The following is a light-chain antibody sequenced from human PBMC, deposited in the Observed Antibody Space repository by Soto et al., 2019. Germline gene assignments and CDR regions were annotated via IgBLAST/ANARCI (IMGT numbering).Light chain of an antibody. CDR3: QQYNHWHF. Sequence: EIVMTQSPATLSVSPGERATLSCRASQSVSTNLSWYQQKPGQAPRLLIYGASTRATGIPARFSGSGSGTEITITISSLHSEDFADYYCQQYNHWHFFGGGTKVEIK. CDR2: GAS. CDR1: QSVSTN. J-gene: IGKJ4*01. V-gene: IGKV3-15*01.